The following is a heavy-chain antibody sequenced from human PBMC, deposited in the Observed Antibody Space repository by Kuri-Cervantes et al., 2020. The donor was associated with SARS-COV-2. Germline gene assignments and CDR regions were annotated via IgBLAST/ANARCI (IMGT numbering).Heavy chain of an antibody. D-gene: IGHD5-18*01. Sequence: SETLSLTCAVYGGSFSGYFWNWIRQPPGKGLEWIGEINHSGSTNYNPSLKSRVTISADTSKNQFSLKMRSVTAADTAVYYCARGVGSPRRRSSYGYRPYNWFDPWGQGTRVTVSS. V-gene: IGHV4-34*01. CDR1: GGSFSGYF. CDR2: INHSGST. J-gene: IGHJ5*02. CDR3: ARGVGSPRRRSSYGYRPYNWFDP.